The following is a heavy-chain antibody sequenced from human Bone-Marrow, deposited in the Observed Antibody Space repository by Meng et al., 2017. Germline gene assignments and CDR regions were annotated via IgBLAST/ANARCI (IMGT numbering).Heavy chain of an antibody. J-gene: IGHJ3*02. Sequence: ASVKVFCKASGYTFTSYDINWVRQATGQGLEWMGWMNPNSGNTGYAQKFQGRVTITRNTSISTAYMELSSLRSEDTAVYYCARVGQQLNAFDIWGQGTMVTVSS. CDR3: ARVGQQLNAFDI. CDR2: MNPNSGNT. V-gene: IGHV1-8*03. D-gene: IGHD6-13*01. CDR1: GYTFTSYD.